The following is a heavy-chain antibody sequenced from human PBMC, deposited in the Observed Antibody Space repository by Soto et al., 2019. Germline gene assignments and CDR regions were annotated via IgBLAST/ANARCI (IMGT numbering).Heavy chain of an antibody. CDR1: GYTFTSYD. J-gene: IGHJ6*02. D-gene: IGHD3-3*01. CDR2: MNPNSGNT. V-gene: IGHV1-8*01. CDR3: ARGPNVLRFLEWLGGYYYYGMDV. Sequence: QVQLVQSGAEVKKPGASVKVSCKASGYTFTSYDINWVRQATGQGLEWMGWMNPNSGNTGYAQKFQGRVTMTRNTSIRTAYMELSSLRSEDTAVYYCARGPNVLRFLEWLGGYYYYGMDVWGQGTTVTVSS.